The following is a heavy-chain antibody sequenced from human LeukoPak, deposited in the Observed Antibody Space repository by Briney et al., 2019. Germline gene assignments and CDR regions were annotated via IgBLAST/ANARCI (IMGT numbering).Heavy chain of an antibody. CDR1: GGTFSSYA. J-gene: IGHJ5*02. D-gene: IGHD6-19*01. V-gene: IGHV1-69*06. CDR3: ARIGTVAGIDWFDP. Sequence: SVKVSCKASGGTFSSYAISWVRQAPGQGLEWMGGIIPIFGTANYAQKFQGRVTITADKSTSTAYMELSSLRSEDTAVYYCARIGTVAGIDWFDPWGQGTLVTVSS. CDR2: IIPIFGTA.